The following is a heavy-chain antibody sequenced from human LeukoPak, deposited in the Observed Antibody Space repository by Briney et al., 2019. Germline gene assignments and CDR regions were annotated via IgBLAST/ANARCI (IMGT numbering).Heavy chain of an antibody. CDR1: GGSISSYY. D-gene: IGHD3-10*01. CDR3: ARWGRYGSGPYYYYMDV. J-gene: IGHJ6*03. CDR2: IYTSGST. Sequence: PSETLSLTCTVSGGSISSYYWSWIRQPAGKGLEWIGRIYTSGSTHYNPSLKSRVTISVDKSKNQFSLKLSSVTAADTAVYYCARWGRYGSGPYYYYMDVWGKGTTVTVSS. V-gene: IGHV4-4*07.